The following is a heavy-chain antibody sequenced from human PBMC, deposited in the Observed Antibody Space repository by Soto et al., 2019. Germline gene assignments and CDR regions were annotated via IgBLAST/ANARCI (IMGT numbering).Heavy chain of an antibody. J-gene: IGHJ6*02. D-gene: IGHD3-3*01. V-gene: IGHV4-30-4*01. CDR1: GGSISSGDYY. Sequence: SETLSLTCTVSGGSISSGDYYWSWIRQPPGRGLEWIGSIYQSGRTYYIPSLKSRATMSLDKSKNQFSLKITSAVAADTARYYCAREMTIFGVAPGGGVDVWGQGTTVTVSS. CDR3: AREMTIFGVAPGGGVDV. CDR2: IYQSGRT.